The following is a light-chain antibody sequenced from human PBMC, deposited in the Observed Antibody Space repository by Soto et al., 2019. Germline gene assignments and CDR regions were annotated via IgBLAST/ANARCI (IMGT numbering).Light chain of an antibody. CDR3: SSYTSSSTDV. V-gene: IGLV2-14*01. Sequence: QSALTQPASVSGSPGQSITFSCTGTSSDVGGYNYVSWYQQHPGKAPKLMIYEVSNRPSGVSNRFSGSKSGNTASLTISGLQAEDEVDYYCSSYTSSSTDVFGTGTKVTVL. CDR2: EVS. J-gene: IGLJ1*01. CDR1: SSDVGGYNY.